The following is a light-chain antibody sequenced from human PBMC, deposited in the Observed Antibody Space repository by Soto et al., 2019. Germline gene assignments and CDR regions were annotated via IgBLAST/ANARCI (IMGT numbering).Light chain of an antibody. CDR1: QSVSSSY. CDR2: GTS. Sequence: EIVLTQSPCTLSLSPRERPTLSCRPSQSVSSSYLAWYQQKPGQAPRLLIYGTSSRATGIPDRFSGSGSGTDFTLTISRLQSEDFAVYYCQQYNNWPRTFGQGTKADIK. J-gene: IGKJ1*01. CDR3: QQYNNWPRT. V-gene: IGKV3-20*01.